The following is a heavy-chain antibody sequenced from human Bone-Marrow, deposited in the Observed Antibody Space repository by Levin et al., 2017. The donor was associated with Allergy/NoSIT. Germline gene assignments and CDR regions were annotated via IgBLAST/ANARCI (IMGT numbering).Heavy chain of an antibody. CDR3: ARVGRRELGEDWFDP. J-gene: IGHJ5*02. D-gene: IGHD7-27*01. CDR2: IYESGYT. V-gene: IGHV4-30-2*01. CDR1: GGSIRYGGYS. Sequence: PSETLSLTCSVSGGSIRYGGYSWSWIRQPPGKGPEWIGYIYESGYTNYNPSLKSRVIISVDNSKNQFSLTLNSVTAADTAVYYCARVGRRELGEDWFDPWGQGTLVTVSS.